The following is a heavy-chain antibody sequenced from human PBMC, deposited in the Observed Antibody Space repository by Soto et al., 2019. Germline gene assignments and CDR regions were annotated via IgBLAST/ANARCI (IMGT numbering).Heavy chain of an antibody. CDR1: GGSFSGYY. D-gene: IGHD3-10*01. Sequence: ETLSLTCAVYGGSFSGYYWSWIRQPPGKGLEWIGEINHSGSTNYNPSLKSRVTISVDTSKNQFSLKLSSVTAADTAVYYCARGYGSGRYYYYYGMDVWGQGTTVTVSS. V-gene: IGHV4-34*01. CDR3: ARGYGSGRYYYYYGMDV. CDR2: INHSGST. J-gene: IGHJ6*02.